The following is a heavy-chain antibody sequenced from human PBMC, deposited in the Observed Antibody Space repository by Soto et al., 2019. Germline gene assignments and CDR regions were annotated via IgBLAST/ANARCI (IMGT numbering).Heavy chain of an antibody. CDR2: IRTSSSTI. J-gene: IGHJ4*02. CDR1: GFTFGAYS. D-gene: IGHD1-26*01. V-gene: IGHV3-48*02. Sequence: HPGGSLRLSCAASGFTFGAYSMNWVRQAPGKGLEWVSYIRTSSSTIYYADSVKGRFTISRDNAKKSLYLQMNSLRDEDTAVYYCARGAFGNIEGTAPPTDYWGQGTQVTVSS. CDR3: ARGAFGNIEGTAPPTDY.